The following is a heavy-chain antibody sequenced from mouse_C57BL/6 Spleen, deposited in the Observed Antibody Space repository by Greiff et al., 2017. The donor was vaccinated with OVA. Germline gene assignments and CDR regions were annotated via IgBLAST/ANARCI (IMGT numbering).Heavy chain of an antibody. Sequence: VQLQQPGAELVRPGSSVKLSCKASGYTFTSYWMHWVKQRPIQGLEWIGNIDPSDSETPYNQKFKDKATLTVDKSSSTAYMQLSSLTSEDSAVYYCAREGVYYYGSSHYYAMDYWGQGTSVTVSS. CDR2: IDPSDSET. CDR1: GYTFTSYW. D-gene: IGHD1-1*01. J-gene: IGHJ4*01. CDR3: AREGVYYYGSSHYYAMDY. V-gene: IGHV1-52*01.